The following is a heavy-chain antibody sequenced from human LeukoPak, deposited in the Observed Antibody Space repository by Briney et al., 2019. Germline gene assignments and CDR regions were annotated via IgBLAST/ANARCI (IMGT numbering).Heavy chain of an antibody. CDR3: ARDVSLMESQGSGSHYYY. Sequence: SVRVSCKASGGTFSSYAISWVRQAPGPGLEWMGVMIPIFSTANYAQKFQGRVTITTDESTSTAYLELSSLRSEDTAVYYCARDVSLMESQGSGSHYYYWGQGTMVTVSS. J-gene: IGHJ4*02. CDR2: MIPIFSTA. CDR1: GGTFSSYA. V-gene: IGHV1-69*05. D-gene: IGHD3-10*01.